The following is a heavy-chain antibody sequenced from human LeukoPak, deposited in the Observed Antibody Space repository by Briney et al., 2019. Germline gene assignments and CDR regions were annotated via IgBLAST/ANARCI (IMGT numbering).Heavy chain of an antibody. D-gene: IGHD2-21*02. Sequence: KASETLSLTCSVSGGSISGSTSYWGWLRQPPGEGLEWIGNIFHRGTTYHNPSLQRRVTFSVDTSKNLFSMNLTSVTVADTAVYYCARHGDRLRFAMDVWGQGTTVTVSS. CDR3: ARHGDRLRFAMDV. J-gene: IGHJ6*02. CDR2: IFHRGTT. CDR1: GGSISGSTSY. V-gene: IGHV4-39*01.